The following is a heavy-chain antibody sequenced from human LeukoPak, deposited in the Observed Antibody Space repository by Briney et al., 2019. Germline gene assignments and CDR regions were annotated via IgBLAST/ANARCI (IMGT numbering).Heavy chain of an antibody. J-gene: IGHJ4*02. Sequence: GGSLRLSCAASGFTFSSYAMSWVRQAPGKGLEWVSAISGSGGSTYYADSVKGRFTISRDNAKNSLYLQMNSLRAEDTAVYYCASFGGSSLGTGDYWGQGTLVTVSS. CDR3: ASFGGSSLGTGDY. D-gene: IGHD3/OR15-3a*01. CDR1: GFTFSSYA. V-gene: IGHV3-23*01. CDR2: ISGSGGST.